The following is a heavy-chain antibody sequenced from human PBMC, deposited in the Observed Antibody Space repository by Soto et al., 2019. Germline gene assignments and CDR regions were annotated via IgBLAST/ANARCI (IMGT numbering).Heavy chain of an antibody. J-gene: IGHJ4*02. V-gene: IGHV4-39*01. Sequence: PSETLSLTCTVSGGSISSSSYYWGWIRQPPGKGLEWIGSIYYSGSTYYNPPLKSRVTISVDTSKNRFSLKLSSLTAADTAVYYCARHVSGWLQFTYFDYWGQGTLVTVSS. CDR1: GGSISSSSYY. D-gene: IGHD5-12*01. CDR3: ARHVSGWLQFTYFDY. CDR2: IYYSGST.